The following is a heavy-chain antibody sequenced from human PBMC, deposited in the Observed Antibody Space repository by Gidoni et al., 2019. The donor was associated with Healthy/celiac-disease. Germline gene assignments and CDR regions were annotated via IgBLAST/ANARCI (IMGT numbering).Heavy chain of an antibody. D-gene: IGHD6-13*01. V-gene: IGHV3-21*01. Sequence: EVQLVESGGGLVQPGGSLRLSCAASGFTFSSYSRNWVRKAPGKGLAGVSSSSSSSSYIYYADSVKGRFTISRDNAKNSLYLQMNSLRAEDTAVYYCSRGEQQLADAFDIWGQGTMVTVSS. CDR1: GFTFSSYS. J-gene: IGHJ3*02. CDR2: SSSSSSYI. CDR3: SRGEQQLADAFDI.